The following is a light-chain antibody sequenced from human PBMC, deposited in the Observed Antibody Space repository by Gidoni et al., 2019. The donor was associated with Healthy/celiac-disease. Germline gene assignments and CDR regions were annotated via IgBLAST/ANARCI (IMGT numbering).Light chain of an antibody. CDR2: WAS. J-gene: IGKJ1*01. V-gene: IGKV4-1*01. CDR3: QQYYSTPQT. CDR1: QSVLYSSNNKNY. Sequence: SLGERATINCKSSQSVLYSSNNKNYLAWYQQKPGQPPKLLIYWASTRESGVPDRFSGSGSGTDFTLTISSLQAEDVAVYYCQQYYSTPQTFXQXTKVEIK.